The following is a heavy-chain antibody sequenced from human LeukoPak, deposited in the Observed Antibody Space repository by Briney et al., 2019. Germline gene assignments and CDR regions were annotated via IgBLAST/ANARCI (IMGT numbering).Heavy chain of an antibody. CDR3: ASLVYYYDSSGYYLDY. CDR2: ISDIGSI. Sequence: SETLSLTCTVSGGSISSYYWSWIQQPPGKGLEWIAYISDIGSINYNPSLKSRVTISVDTSKNQFSLKLSSVTAADTAVYYCASLVYYYDSSGYYLDYWGQGTLVTVSS. J-gene: IGHJ4*02. CDR1: GGSISSYY. D-gene: IGHD3-22*01. V-gene: IGHV4-4*08.